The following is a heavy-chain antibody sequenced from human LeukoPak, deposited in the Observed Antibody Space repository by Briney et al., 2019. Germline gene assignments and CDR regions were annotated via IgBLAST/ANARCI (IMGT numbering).Heavy chain of an antibody. CDR1: GFTFSSYA. D-gene: IGHD2-2*02. CDR3: AKVIPAIKAFDI. CDR2: ISGSGGST. Sequence: GGSLRVSCAASGFTFSSYAMSWVRQAPGEGLEWVSGISGSGGSTYYADSVKGRFTISRDNSKNTLYLQMNSLRAEDTAVCYCAKVIPAIKAFDIWGQGTMVTVSP. J-gene: IGHJ3*02. V-gene: IGHV3-23*01.